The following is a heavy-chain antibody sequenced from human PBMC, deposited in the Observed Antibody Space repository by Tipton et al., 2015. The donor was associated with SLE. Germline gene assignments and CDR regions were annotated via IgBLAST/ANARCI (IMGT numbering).Heavy chain of an antibody. V-gene: IGHV4-59*01. D-gene: IGHD6-6*01. Sequence: TLSLTCTVSGGSISSYYWSWIRQPPGKGLEWIGYIFYAGSPNYNPSFASRLTMSVDTSTNQFSLRLTSVTAADTAVYYCARHGRIAARDWYFDLWGRGTLVTVSS. CDR1: GGSISSYY. CDR2: IFYAGSP. J-gene: IGHJ2*01. CDR3: ARHGRIAARDWYFDL.